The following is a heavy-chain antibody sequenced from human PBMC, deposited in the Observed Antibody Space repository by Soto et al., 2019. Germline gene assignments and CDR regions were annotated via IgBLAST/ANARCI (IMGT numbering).Heavy chain of an antibody. Sequence: ESLKISGKGSGYSFTNYWIALVRQMPGKGLEYMGIIYPSDSDTRYSPSFQGQVTISADKSISTAYLQWSSLKASDTAIYYCARHGFYGDYSSNYFDPWGQGTLVTVSS. CDR1: GYSFTNYW. D-gene: IGHD4-17*01. V-gene: IGHV5-51*01. J-gene: IGHJ5*02. CDR2: IYPSDSDT. CDR3: ARHGFYGDYSSNYFDP.